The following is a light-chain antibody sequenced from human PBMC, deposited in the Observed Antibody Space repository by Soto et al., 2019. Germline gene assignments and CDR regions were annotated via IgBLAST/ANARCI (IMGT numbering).Light chain of an antibody. CDR2: DTT. J-gene: IGKJ5*01. CDR1: QSVSGF. CDR3: QQRGSWPPT. Sequence: DTVLTQSPGTLSSSPGERATLSCSADQSVSGFLGWYQQKLGRAPRLLIHDTTNRATGVPARFSGSGSGTDFTLTISSLEPEDFGVYYCQQRGSWPPTFGQGTRLEI. V-gene: IGKV3-11*01.